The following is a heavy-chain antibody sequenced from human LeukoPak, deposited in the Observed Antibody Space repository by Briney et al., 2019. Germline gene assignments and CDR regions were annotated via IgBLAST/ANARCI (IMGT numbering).Heavy chain of an antibody. CDR1: GGTFSSYA. J-gene: IGHJ4*02. CDR2: IIPIFGTA. CDR3: ARARRGYRDSPNNPFDY. Sequence: GASVKVSCKASGGTFSSYAISWVRQAPGQGLERMGGIIPIFGTANYAQKFQGRVTITADESTSTAYMELSSLRSEDTAVYYCARARRGYRDSPNNPFDYWGQGTLVTVSS. V-gene: IGHV1-69*01. D-gene: IGHD5-18*01.